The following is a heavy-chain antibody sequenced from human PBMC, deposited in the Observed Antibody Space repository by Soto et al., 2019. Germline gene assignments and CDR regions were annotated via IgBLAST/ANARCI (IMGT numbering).Heavy chain of an antibody. CDR3: ARGEDAFFYYGLDV. J-gene: IGHJ6*02. CDR1: GGSFSGYY. Sequence: PSETLSLTCAVCGGSFSGYYWSWIRQPPGKGLEWIGEINHSGYTPSTSYNPSLKSRVTMSVDTSKSQFSLKLTSVTAADTAVYYCARGEDAFFYYGLDVWGQGITVTVSS. CDR2: INHSGYTPST. V-gene: IGHV4-34*01.